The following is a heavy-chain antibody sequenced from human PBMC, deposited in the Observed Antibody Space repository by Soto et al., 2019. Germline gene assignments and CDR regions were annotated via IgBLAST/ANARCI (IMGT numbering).Heavy chain of an antibody. D-gene: IGHD6-19*01. J-gene: IGHJ4*02. CDR1: GITVSSYW. CDR2: INRDGSST. V-gene: IGHV3-74*01. CDR3: AREAAVAGTVFDY. Sequence: EVQLVESGGGLVQPGGSLRLSCVASGITVSSYWMHWVRQAPGKGLVWVSRINRDGSSTNYADSVKGRFTISRDNAQNTLYLQMNSLRGEDTAVYYCAREAAVAGTVFDYWRQGILVTVSS.